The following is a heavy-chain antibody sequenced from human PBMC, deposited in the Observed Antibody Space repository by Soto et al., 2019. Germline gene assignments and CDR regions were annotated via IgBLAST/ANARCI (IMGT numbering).Heavy chain of an antibody. CDR1: GGSISSGDYY. CDR3: AREVDSSGYYYDY. V-gene: IGHV4-30-4*01. CDR2: IYYSGST. D-gene: IGHD3-22*01. Sequence: NPSETLSLTCTVSGGSISSGDYYWSWIRQPPGKGLEWIGYIYYSGSTYYNPSLKSRVTISVDTSKNQFSLKLSSVTAADTAVYYCAREVDSSGYYYDYWGQGTLVTVSS. J-gene: IGHJ4*02.